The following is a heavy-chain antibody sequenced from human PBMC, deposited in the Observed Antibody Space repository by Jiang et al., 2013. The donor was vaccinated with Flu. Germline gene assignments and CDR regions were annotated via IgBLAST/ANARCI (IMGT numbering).Heavy chain of an antibody. D-gene: IGHD2-8*02. V-gene: IGHV6-1*01. CDR2: TYYRSKWYS. CDR1: GDGVSSNSAA. Sequence: ISGDGVSSNSAAWSWIRQSPSRGLEWLGRTYYRSKWYSDYAVSMKSRITINPDTSKNQFSLQLNSVTPEDTAVYYCARDNTVYYYFDFWGQGTLVTVSS. CDR3: ARDNTVYYYFDF. J-gene: IGHJ4*02.